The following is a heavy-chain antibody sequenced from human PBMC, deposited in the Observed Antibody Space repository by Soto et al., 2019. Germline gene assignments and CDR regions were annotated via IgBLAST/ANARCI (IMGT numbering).Heavy chain of an antibody. V-gene: IGHV3-15*01. CDR1: GFTFSNAW. CDR2: IKSKTDGGTT. D-gene: IGHD3-10*01. CDR3: TTDSDYGSGRDYFDY. Sequence: GGSLRLSCAASGFTFSNAWMSWVRQAPGKGLEWVGRIKSKTDGGTTDYAAPVKGRFTISRDDSKNTLYLQMNSLKTEDTAVYYCTTDSDYGSGRDYFDYWGQGTLVTVSS. J-gene: IGHJ4*02.